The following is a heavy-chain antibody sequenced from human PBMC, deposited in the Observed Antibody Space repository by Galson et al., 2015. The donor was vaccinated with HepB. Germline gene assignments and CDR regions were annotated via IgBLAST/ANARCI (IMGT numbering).Heavy chain of an antibody. Sequence: SVKVSCKASGYTFTGYYMHWVRQAPGQGLEWMGRINPNSGGTNYAQKFQGRVTMTRDTSISTAYMELSRLRSDDTAVYYCATIDDYGDYAYAFDIWGQGTMVTVSS. CDR1: GYTFTGYY. J-gene: IGHJ3*02. V-gene: IGHV1-2*06. CDR2: INPNSGGT. CDR3: ATIDDYGDYAYAFDI. D-gene: IGHD4-17*01.